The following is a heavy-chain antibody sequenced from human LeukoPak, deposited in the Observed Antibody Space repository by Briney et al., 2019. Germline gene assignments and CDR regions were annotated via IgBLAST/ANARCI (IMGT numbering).Heavy chain of an antibody. CDR3: ARGAWSPVTTPDY. J-gene: IGHJ4*02. V-gene: IGHV1-8*01. D-gene: IGHD4-17*01. CDR1: GYTFTSYD. Sequence: ASVKVSCKASGYTFTSYDINWVRQATGQGLEWMGWMNPNSGNAGYAQKFQGRVSLTRNTSISTAYMELSSLRSEDTAVYYCARGAWSPVTTPDYWGQGTLVTVSS. CDR2: MNPNSGNA.